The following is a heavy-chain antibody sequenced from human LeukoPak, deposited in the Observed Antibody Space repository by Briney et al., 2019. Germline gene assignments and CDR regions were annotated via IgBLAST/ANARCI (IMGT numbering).Heavy chain of an antibody. CDR2: INPNSGGT. V-gene: IGHV1-2*06. Sequence: ASVKVSCKASGYTFTGYYMHWVRQAPGQGLEWMGRINPNSGGTNYAQKFQGRVTMTTDTSTSTAYMELRSLRSDDTAVYYCARRMTSPYYYDSSGYYSEWGQGTLVTVSS. CDR1: GYTFTGYY. D-gene: IGHD3-22*01. CDR3: ARRMTSPYYYDSSGYYSE. J-gene: IGHJ4*02.